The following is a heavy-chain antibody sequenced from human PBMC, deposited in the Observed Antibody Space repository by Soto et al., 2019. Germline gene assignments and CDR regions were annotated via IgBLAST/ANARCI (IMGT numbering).Heavy chain of an antibody. CDR2: INAGNGNT. V-gene: IGHV1-3*01. Sequence: ASVKVSCKASGYTFTSYAMHWVRQAPGQRLEWMGWINAGNGNTKYSQKFQGRVTITRDTSASTAYMELSSLRSEDTAVYYCARVLFNWVPQYYDFWSGYYNYGMDVWGQGTTVTVSS. CDR3: ARVLFNWVPQYYDFWSGYYNYGMDV. J-gene: IGHJ6*02. D-gene: IGHD3-3*01. CDR1: GYTFTSYA.